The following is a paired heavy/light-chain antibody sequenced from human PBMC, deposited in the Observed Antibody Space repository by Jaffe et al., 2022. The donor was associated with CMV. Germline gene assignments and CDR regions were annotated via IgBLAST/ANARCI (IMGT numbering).Light chain of an antibody. J-gene: IGLJ2*01. CDR1: SSDVGNYNF. CDR2: EVS. CDR3: CSHAGSSTLVV. V-gene: IGLV2-23*02. Sequence: QSALTQFASVSGSPGQSITISCTGTSSDVGNYNFVSWYQQHPGKAPKLMIYEVSKRPSGVSNRFSGSKSGKTASLTIYGLQAEDEADYYCCSHAGSSTLVVFGGGTKLTVL.
Heavy chain of an antibody. J-gene: IGHJ4*02. CDR1: GFTFSSYG. V-gene: IGHV3-30*18. CDR2: ILSDGSRK. Sequence: QVQVVESGGGVVQPGRSLRLSCVASGFTFSSYGMHWVRQAPGKGLEWVAVILSDGSRKYYADSVKGRFTISRDNSRNTLYLQMNSLKVEDTALYYCAKESKILVAGREFDYWGQGTLVTVSS. D-gene: IGHD6-19*01. CDR3: AKESKILVAGREFDY.